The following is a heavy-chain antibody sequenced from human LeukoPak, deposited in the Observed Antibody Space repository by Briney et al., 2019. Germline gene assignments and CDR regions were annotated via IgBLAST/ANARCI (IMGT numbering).Heavy chain of an antibody. D-gene: IGHD3-10*01. CDR1: GGSISSSSYY. V-gene: IGHV4-39*01. CDR2: IYYSGST. J-gene: IGHJ5*02. CDR3: ARPGYYGSGSPYWFDP. Sequence: SETLSLTCTVSGGSISSSSYYWGWMRQPPGKVLVWIGSIYYSGSTYYNPSLKSRVTISVDTSKNQFSLKLSSVTAADTAVYYCARPGYYGSGSPYWFDPWGQGTLVTVSS.